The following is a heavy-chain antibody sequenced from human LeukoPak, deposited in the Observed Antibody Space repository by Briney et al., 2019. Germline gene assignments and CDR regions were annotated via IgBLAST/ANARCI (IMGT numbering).Heavy chain of an antibody. J-gene: IGHJ4*02. CDR2: MNQDGSIK. V-gene: IGHV3-7*05. Sequence: PGGSLRLSCAAPGFTFNSYGMNWVRQAPGKGLEWVANMNQDGSIKYYVDSVKGRFTISRDNAKNSLFLQMNSLRDEDTTLYYCARDDIPHYGDYHLFCYWGQGTLVTVSS. D-gene: IGHD4-17*01. CDR3: ARDDIPHYGDYHLFCY. CDR1: GFTFNSYG.